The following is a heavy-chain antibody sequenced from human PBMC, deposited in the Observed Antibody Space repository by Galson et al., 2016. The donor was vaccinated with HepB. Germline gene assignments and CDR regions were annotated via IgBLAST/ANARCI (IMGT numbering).Heavy chain of an antibody. CDR2: VKQDGSEK. V-gene: IGHV3-7*04. J-gene: IGHJ4*02. CDR1: GFPLSSFW. CDR3: GRAQWIPARRAAYSDY. D-gene: IGHD5-18*01. Sequence: SLRLSCAASGFPLSSFWMNWVRQAPGKGLQWVANVKQDGSEKYYAESVKGRFTISRDNARNSMFLQMNSLRPDDTAVYYCGRAQWIPARRAAYSDYWGQGTLVTVSS.